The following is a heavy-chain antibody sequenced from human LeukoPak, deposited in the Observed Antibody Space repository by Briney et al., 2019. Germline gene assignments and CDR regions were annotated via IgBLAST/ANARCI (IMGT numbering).Heavy chain of an antibody. CDR2: IIPILGIA. CDR3: ARDLKAAMVWGY. V-gene: IGHV1-69*04. D-gene: IGHD5-18*01. J-gene: IGHJ4*02. CDR1: GGTFSSYA. Sequence: SVKVSCKASGGTFSSYAISWVRQAPGQGLEWMGRIIPILGIANYAQKFQGRVTITADKSTSTAYMELSSLRSEDTAVYYCARDLKAAMVWGYWGQGTLVTVSS.